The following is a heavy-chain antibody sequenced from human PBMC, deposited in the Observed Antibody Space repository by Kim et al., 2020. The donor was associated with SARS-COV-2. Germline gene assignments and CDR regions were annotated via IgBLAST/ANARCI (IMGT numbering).Heavy chain of an antibody. Sequence: VTVRFTISRDNANNSLYLQMNSLRAEDTAVYYCARDWEDPPYYYYYGMDVWGQGTTVTVSS. CDR3: ARDWEDPPYYYYYGMDV. J-gene: IGHJ6*02. D-gene: IGHD1-26*01. V-gene: IGHV3-11*06.